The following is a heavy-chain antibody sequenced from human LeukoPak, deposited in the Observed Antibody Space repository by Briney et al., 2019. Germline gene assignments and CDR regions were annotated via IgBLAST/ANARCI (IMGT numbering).Heavy chain of an antibody. CDR3: ARFRGTYYYFDY. D-gene: IGHD1-26*01. CDR2: ITGGSSSI. Sequence: PGGSLRLSCAASGFTFSSYSMNWVRQAPGKGLERVSYITGGSSSIYYADSVKGRFTISRDDAKNSLYLQMNSLRDEDTAMYYCARFRGTYYYFDYWGQGTLVAVSS. V-gene: IGHV3-48*02. CDR1: GFTFSSYS. J-gene: IGHJ4*02.